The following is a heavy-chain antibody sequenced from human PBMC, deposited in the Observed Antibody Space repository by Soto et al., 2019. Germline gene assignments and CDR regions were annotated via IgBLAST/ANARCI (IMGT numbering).Heavy chain of an antibody. CDR2: IWYDGSNK. D-gene: IGHD6-19*01. V-gene: IGHV3-33*01. CDR3: ARGLSSGWYYYFVY. J-gene: IGHJ4*02. CDR1: GFTFSSYG. Sequence: QVQLVESGGGVVQPGRSLRLSCAASGFTFSSYGMHWVRQAPGKGLEWVAVIWYDGSNKYYADSVKGRFTISRDNSKNTLYLQMNSLRAEDTAVYYCARGLSSGWYYYFVYWGQGTLVTVSS.